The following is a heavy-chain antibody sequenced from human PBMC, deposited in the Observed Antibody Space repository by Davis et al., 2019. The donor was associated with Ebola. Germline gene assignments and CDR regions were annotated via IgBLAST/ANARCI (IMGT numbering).Heavy chain of an antibody. CDR2: IGTAGDT. D-gene: IGHD1-26*01. Sequence: GESLKISCAASGFTFSSYDMHWVRQATGKGLEWVSAIGTAGDTYYPGSVKGRFTISRENAKNSLYLQMNSLRAGDTAVYYCARGRAVGPHNWFDPWGQGTLVTVSS. V-gene: IGHV3-13*01. J-gene: IGHJ5*02. CDR3: ARGRAVGPHNWFDP. CDR1: GFTFSSYD.